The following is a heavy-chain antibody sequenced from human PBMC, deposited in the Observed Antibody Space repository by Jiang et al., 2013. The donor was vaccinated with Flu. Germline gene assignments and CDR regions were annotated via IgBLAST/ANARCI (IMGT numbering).Heavy chain of an antibody. Sequence: SGAEVKKPGSSVKVSCKASGGTFSSYAISWVRQAPGQGLEWMGRIIPILGIANYAQKFQGRVTITADKSTSTAYMELSSLRSEDTAVYYCGSTMVRGVINHPPSDWGQGTLVTVSS. CDR2: IIPILGIA. V-gene: IGHV1-69*04. CDR1: GGTFSSYA. CDR3: GSTMVRGVINHPPSD. J-gene: IGHJ4*02. D-gene: IGHD3-10*01.